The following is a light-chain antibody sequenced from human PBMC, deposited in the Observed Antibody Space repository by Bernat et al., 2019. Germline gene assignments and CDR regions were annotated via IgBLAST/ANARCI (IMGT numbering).Light chain of an antibody. Sequence: EIVLTQSPATLSLSPGERATLFCRASQSISTWLAWYQQKLGQAPRLLIYDASNRAPGIPARFSGSGSGTDFTLTISSLEPEDFAVYYCQQRTSWPLTFGGGTKVEIK. CDR1: QSISTW. CDR3: QQRTSWPLT. J-gene: IGKJ4*01. CDR2: DAS. V-gene: IGKV3-11*01.